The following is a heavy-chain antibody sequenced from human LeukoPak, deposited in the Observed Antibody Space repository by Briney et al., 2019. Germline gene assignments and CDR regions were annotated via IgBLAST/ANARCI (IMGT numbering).Heavy chain of an antibody. CDR3: ATKKGGAFPFDY. CDR2: ISWDSGTK. Sequence: TGGSLRLSCAASGLSVKDYAMHWVRLLPGKGLEWVSGISWDSGTKVYADSVKGRLTISRDNARNSLYLQMNSLRAEDTALYYCATKKGGAFPFDYWGQGTQVTVSS. D-gene: IGHD2/OR15-2a*01. V-gene: IGHV3-9*01. J-gene: IGHJ4*02. CDR1: GLSVKDYA.